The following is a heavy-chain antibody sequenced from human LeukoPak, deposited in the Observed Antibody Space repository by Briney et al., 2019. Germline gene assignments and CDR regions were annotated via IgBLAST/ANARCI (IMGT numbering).Heavy chain of an antibody. CDR1: GFTFSSYW. CDR2: INHNGNVN. CDR3: ARDLAYSRLDY. J-gene: IGHJ4*02. D-gene: IGHD5-18*01. V-gene: IGHV3-7*01. Sequence: GGSLRLSCAASGFTFSSYWMNWARQAPGRGLEWVASINHNGNVNYYVDSVKGRFTISRDNAENSLYLQMNSLRVEDTAFYYCARDLAYSRLDYWGQGMLVTVSS.